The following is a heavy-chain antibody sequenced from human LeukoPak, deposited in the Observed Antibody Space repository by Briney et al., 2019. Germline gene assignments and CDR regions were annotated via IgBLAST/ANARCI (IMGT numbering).Heavy chain of an antibody. V-gene: IGHV3-33*01. D-gene: IGHD2-2*01. CDR3: AREGGRYCSSTSCYPMAFDY. CDR1: RFTFSSYG. J-gene: IGHJ4*02. CDR2: IWYDGSNK. Sequence: PGRSLRLSCAASRFTFSSYGMHWVRQAPGKGLEWVAVIWYDGSNKYYADSVKGRFTISRDNSKNTLYLQMNSLRAEDTAVYYCAREGGRYCSSTSCYPMAFDYWGQGTLVTVSS.